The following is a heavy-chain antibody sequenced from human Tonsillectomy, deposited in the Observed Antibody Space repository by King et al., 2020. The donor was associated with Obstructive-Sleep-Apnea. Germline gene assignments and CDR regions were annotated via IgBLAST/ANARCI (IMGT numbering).Heavy chain of an antibody. CDR3: ARDLYTEDTAMVLDY. Sequence: VQLVESGGGVVQPGRSLRLSYAASGFTFSSYAMHWVRQAPGKGLEWVAVISYDGSNKYYADSVKGRFTISRDNSKNTLYLQMNSLRAEDTAVYYCARDLYTEDTAMVLDYWGQGTLVTVSS. CDR1: GFTFSSYA. CDR2: ISYDGSNK. D-gene: IGHD5-18*01. V-gene: IGHV3-30*04. J-gene: IGHJ4*02.